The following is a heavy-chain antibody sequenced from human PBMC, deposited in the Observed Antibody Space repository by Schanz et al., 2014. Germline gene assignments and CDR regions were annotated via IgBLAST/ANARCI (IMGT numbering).Heavy chain of an antibody. CDR3: ARDPQYYYGSGRGY. V-gene: IGHV1-69*08. CDR1: GGTFRSYT. Sequence: QVQLVQSGAEVKKPGSSVKVSCKASGGTFRSYTVSWVRQAPGQGLEWMGRITPTLGKVDYGQKFQGRVTITADISTSTAYMELISLTSEDTAVYYCARDPQYYYGSGRGYWGQGTLVTVST. CDR2: ITPTLGKV. J-gene: IGHJ4*02. D-gene: IGHD3-10*01.